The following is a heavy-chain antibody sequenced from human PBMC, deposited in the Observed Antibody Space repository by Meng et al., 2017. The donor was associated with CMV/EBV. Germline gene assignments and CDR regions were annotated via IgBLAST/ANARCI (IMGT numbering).Heavy chain of an antibody. Sequence: GESLKISCAASGFTFSNFGMHWVRQAPGKGLEWVAFVRHDGSDKFYPDSVKGRFTISRDNSKNTLYLQLNSLRAEDTAVYYCAKRGCTSPNCYGYYGMDVWGQGTTVTV. J-gene: IGHJ6*02. CDR2: VRHDGSDK. CDR3: AKRGCTSPNCYGYYGMDV. CDR1: GFTFSNFG. V-gene: IGHV3-30*02. D-gene: IGHD2-2*01.